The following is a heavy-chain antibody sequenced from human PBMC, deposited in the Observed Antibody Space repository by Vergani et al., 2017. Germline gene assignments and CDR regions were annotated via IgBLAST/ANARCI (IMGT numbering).Heavy chain of an antibody. Sequence: QVQLVESGGGVVQPGRSLRLSCAASGFTFSSYAISWVRQAPGQGLEWMGGIIPIFGTANYAQKFQGRVTITADESTSTAYMELSSLRSEDTAVYYCARVSPVDTEMGGCFDYWGQGTLVTVSS. CDR2: IIPIFGTA. CDR3: ARVSPVDTEMGGCFDY. CDR1: GFTFSSYA. V-gene: IGHV1-69*01. J-gene: IGHJ4*02. D-gene: IGHD5-18*01.